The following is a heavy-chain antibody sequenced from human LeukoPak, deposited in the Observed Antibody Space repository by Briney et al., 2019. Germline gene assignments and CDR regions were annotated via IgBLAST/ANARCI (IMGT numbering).Heavy chain of an antibody. CDR1: GESISGFY. CDR3: ARGPRPDTPYNWFDP. J-gene: IGHJ5*02. Sequence: SETLSLTCTVSGESISGFYWNWIRQPPGKGLEWIGYIYYSESTNYNPSLKSRVTISIDTSKNQFSLKLSSVTAADTAVYYCARGPRPDTPYNWFDPWGQGTLVIVSS. CDR2: IYYSEST. V-gene: IGHV4-59*08.